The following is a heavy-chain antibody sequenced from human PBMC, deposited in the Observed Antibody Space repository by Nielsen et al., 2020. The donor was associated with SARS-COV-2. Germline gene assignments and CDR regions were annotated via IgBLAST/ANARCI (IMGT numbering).Heavy chain of an antibody. CDR1: GYSFTSYW. CDR3: ARLSAGTTRGVYYYYYGMDV. Sequence: GGSLRLSCKGSGYSFTSYWIGWVRQMPGKGLEWMGIIYPGDSDTRYSPSFQGQVTISADKSISTAYLQWSSLKASDTAMYYCARLSAGTTRGVYYYYYGMDVWGQGTTVTVSS. CDR2: IYPGDSDT. J-gene: IGHJ6*02. D-gene: IGHD1-1*01. V-gene: IGHV5-51*01.